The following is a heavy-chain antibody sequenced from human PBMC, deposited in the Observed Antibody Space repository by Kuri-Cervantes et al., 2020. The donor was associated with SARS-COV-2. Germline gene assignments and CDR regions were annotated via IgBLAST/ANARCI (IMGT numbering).Heavy chain of an antibody. CDR3: ARLPRALGTLDY. CDR2: IYYSGST. CDR1: GGSISSYY. J-gene: IGHJ4*02. D-gene: IGHD7-27*01. Sequence: SETLSLTCTVSGGSISSYYWSWIRQPPGKGLEWIGSIYYSGSTYYNPSLKSRVTTPVDTSKNQFSLKLSSVTAADAAVYYCARLPRALGTLDYWGQGTLVTVSS. V-gene: IGHV4-39*01.